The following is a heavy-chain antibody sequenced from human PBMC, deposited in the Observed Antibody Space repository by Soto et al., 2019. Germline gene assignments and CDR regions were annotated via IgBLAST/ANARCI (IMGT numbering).Heavy chain of an antibody. CDR3: VKPRYSGYECFDY. Sequence: EVQLVESGGGLVQPGGSLRLSCSASGFTFSSYAMHWVRQAPGKGLEYVSAISSNGGSTYYADSVKGRFTISRDNSKNTLYLQMSSLRAEDTAVYYCVKPRYSGYECFDYWGQGTLVTVSS. J-gene: IGHJ4*02. D-gene: IGHD5-12*01. CDR1: GFTFSSYA. V-gene: IGHV3-64D*06. CDR2: ISSNGGST.